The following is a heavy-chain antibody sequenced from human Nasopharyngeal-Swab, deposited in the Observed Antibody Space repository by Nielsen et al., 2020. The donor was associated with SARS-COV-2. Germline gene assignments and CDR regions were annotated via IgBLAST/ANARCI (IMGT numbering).Heavy chain of an antibody. CDR3: ARESKKVAGLPNYYYYGMDV. CDR1: GGTFRSYA. CDR2: IIPIFGTA. Sequence: SVKVSCKASGGTFRSYAISWVRQAPGQGLEWMGGIIPIFGTANYAQKFQGRVTITADESTSTAYMELSSLRSEDTAVYYCARESKKVAGLPNYYYYGMDVWGQGTTVTVSS. D-gene: IGHD6-19*01. J-gene: IGHJ6*02. V-gene: IGHV1-69*13.